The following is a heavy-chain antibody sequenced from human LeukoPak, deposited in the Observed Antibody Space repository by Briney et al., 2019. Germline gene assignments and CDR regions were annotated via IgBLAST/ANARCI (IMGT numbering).Heavy chain of an antibody. CDR3: ARRAFRGVIITPLST. D-gene: IGHD3-10*01. CDR2: IDPSDSYT. Sequence: GESLRISCKGSEYSFTSYWISWVRQMPGKGLEWMGMIDPSDSYTNYSPSFQGHVTMSADKSITTAYLQWSSLKASDTAMYYCARRAFRGVIITPLSTWGQGTLVTVSS. CDR1: EYSFTSYW. V-gene: IGHV5-10-1*01. J-gene: IGHJ5*02.